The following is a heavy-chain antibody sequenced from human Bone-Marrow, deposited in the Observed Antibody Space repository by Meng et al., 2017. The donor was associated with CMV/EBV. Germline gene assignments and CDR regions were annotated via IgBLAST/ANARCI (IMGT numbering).Heavy chain of an antibody. CDR2: INWNGGST. CDR3: AREAPPGTYYDFWSGYYSPPYFDY. V-gene: IGHV3-20*03. J-gene: IGHJ4*02. Sequence: MSGVRQAPGKGLAWVSCINWNGGSTCYADSVKGRFTISRDNAKTSLYLQMNSLRAEDTALYYCAREAPPGTYYDFWSGYYSPPYFDYWGQGTLVTVSS. D-gene: IGHD3-3*01.